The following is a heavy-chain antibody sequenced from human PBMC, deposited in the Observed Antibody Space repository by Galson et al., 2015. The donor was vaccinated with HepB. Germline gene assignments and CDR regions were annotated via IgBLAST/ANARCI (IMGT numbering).Heavy chain of an antibody. Sequence: SLRLSCAASGFTLSTYAMSWVRQAPGKGLEWVSTITGSGGSTYYADSVKGRFTISSDNSPNTLYLQMTSLRAEDTAVSYCEKVVTALVSAAFDIWGQGTMVTVSS. V-gene: IGHV3-23*01. J-gene: IGHJ3*02. CDR3: EKVVTALVSAAFDI. CDR2: ITGSGGST. D-gene: IGHD5-18*01. CDR1: GFTLSTYA.